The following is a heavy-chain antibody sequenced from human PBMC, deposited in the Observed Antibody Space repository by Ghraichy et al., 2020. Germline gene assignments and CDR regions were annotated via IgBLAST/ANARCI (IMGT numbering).Heavy chain of an antibody. CDR1: GGSLNSYY. J-gene: IGHJ5*02. Sequence: QTLSLTCTVSGGSLNSYYWTWIRQSPGRGLQWIGYMYYSGRTNINTSLQSRAAISVDMSRNQVSLKLTAVTAADTAVYYCARSVGSWYGDNVFDPWGQGILVTVSS. CDR2: MYYSGRT. CDR3: ARSVGSWYGDNVFDP. V-gene: IGHV4-59*12. D-gene: IGHD6-13*01.